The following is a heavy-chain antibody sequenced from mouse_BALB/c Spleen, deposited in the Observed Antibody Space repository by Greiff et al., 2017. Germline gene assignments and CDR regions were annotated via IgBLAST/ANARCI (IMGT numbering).Heavy chain of an antibody. Sequence: EVKLMESGGGLVKPGGSLKLSCAASGFTFSSYAMSWVRQSPEKRLEWVAEISSGGSYTYYPDTVTGRFTISRDNAKNTLYLEMSSLRSEDTAMYYCARKVLRNYFDYWGQGTTLTVSS. CDR1: GFTFSSYA. D-gene: IGHD1-1*01. V-gene: IGHV5-9-4*01. CDR2: ISSGGSYT. J-gene: IGHJ2*01. CDR3: ARKVLRNYFDY.